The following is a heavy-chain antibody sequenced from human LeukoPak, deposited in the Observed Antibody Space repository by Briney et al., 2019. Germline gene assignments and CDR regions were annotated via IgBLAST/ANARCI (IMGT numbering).Heavy chain of an antibody. Sequence: GGSLRLSCAASGFTFSSYGMHWVRQAPGKGLEWVAFIRYDGSNKYYADSVKGRFTISRDNSKNTLYLQMNSLRAEDTAVYYCAKVGHRVVVVPAAIYAFDIWGQGTMATVSS. CDR1: GFTFSSYG. J-gene: IGHJ3*02. D-gene: IGHD2-2*01. CDR2: IRYDGSNK. CDR3: AKVGHRVVVVPAAIYAFDI. V-gene: IGHV3-30*02.